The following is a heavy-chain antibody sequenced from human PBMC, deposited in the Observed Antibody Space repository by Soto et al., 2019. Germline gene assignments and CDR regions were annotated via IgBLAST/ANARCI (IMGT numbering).Heavy chain of an antibody. V-gene: IGHV3-74*01. CDR1: GFTFSSYW. CDR2: IHSDGGTT. Sequence: EVQLVESGGGLVQPGGSLRLSCAASGFTFSSYWMHWVRQAPGKGLVWVSRIHSDGGTTTYADSVKGRFTMSRDNAKNTLYLQMNRLRAEDTAGDYCARTYGSNSHFDYWGQGTLVTVSS. D-gene: IGHD4-17*01. J-gene: IGHJ4*02. CDR3: ARTYGSNSHFDY.